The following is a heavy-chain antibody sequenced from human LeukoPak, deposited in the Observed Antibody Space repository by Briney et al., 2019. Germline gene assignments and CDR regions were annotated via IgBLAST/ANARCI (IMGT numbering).Heavy chain of an antibody. CDR2: ISGSGDST. CDR3: AKGRTYSSSWYECFDP. V-gene: IGHV3-23*01. J-gene: IGHJ5*02. CDR1: GFTFSSYA. D-gene: IGHD6-13*01. Sequence: GGSLRLSCAASGFTFSSYAMSWVRQAPGKGLEGVSAISGSGDSTYYADSVKGRFTISRDNSKNTLYLQMNSLRAEDTAVYYCAKGRTYSSSWYECFDPWGQGTLVTVSS.